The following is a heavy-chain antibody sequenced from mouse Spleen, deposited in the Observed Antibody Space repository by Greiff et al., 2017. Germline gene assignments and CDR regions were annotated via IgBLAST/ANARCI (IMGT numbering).Heavy chain of an antibody. CDR2: IDPNSGGT. CDR1: GYTFTSYW. D-gene: IGHD1-1*01. Sequence: QVQLQQSGAELVKPGASVKLSCKASGYTFTSYWMHWVKQRPGRGLEWIGRIDPNSGGTKYNEKFKSKATLTVDKPSSTAYMQLSSLTSEDSAVYYCAKGGITTVVATSPFAYWGQGTLVTVSA. J-gene: IGHJ3*01. CDR3: AKGGITTVVATSPFAY. V-gene: IGHV1-72*01.